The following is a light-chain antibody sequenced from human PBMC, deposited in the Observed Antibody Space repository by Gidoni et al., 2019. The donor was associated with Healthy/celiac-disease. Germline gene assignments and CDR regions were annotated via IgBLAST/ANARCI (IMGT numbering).Light chain of an antibody. V-gene: IGKV3-20*01. Sequence: DIVLTQSPGTLSLSPGERATLSCRAIQRVSSSYLAWYQQKPGQAPRLLIYGASSRATGIPDRFSGSGSGTDFTLTISRLEPEDFAVYYCQQYGSSPPLTFGGGTKVEIK. CDR2: GAS. CDR3: QQYGSSPPLT. J-gene: IGKJ4*01. CDR1: QRVSSSY.